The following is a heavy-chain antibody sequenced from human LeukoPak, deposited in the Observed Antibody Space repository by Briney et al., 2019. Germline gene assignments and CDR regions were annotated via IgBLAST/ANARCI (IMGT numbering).Heavy chain of an antibody. CDR1: GYTITGYY. CDR2: INPNNGDT. CDR3: ASEGYYYDNGMDV. Sequence: ASVKVSCKASGYTITGYYMHWVRQAPGQGLEWMGWINPNNGDTNYAQKFQGRVTMTRDTSINTAYMELSRLRSDDTAVYYCASEGYYYDNGMDVWGKGTTVTVSS. J-gene: IGHJ6*03. V-gene: IGHV1-2*02. D-gene: IGHD3-22*01.